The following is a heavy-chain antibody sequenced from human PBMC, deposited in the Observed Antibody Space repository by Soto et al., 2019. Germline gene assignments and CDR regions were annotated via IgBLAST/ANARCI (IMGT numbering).Heavy chain of an antibody. J-gene: IGHJ6*02. D-gene: IGHD3-3*01. CDR2: ISAYNGNT. CDR1: GYTFTSYG. CDR3: ARDKWEWLLPYYYYYGMDV. Sequence: QVQLVQSGAEVKKPGASVKVSCKASGYTFTSYGIIWVRQAPGQGLEWMGWISAYNGNTNYAQKLQGRVTMTTDTSTSTAYMELRSLRSDDTAVYYCARDKWEWLLPYYYYYGMDVWGQGTTVTVSS. V-gene: IGHV1-18*04.